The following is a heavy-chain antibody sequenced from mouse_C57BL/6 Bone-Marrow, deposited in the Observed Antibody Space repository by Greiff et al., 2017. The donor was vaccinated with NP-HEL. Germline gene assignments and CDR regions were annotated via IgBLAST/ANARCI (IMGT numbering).Heavy chain of an antibody. J-gene: IGHJ3*01. CDR3: YDYGGFAY. CDR1: GYTFTDYN. D-gene: IGHD2-4*01. V-gene: IGHV1-22*01. CDR2: INPNNGGT. Sequence: EVKLQESGPELVKPGASVKMSCKASGYTFTDYNMHWVKQSHGKSLEWIGYINPNNGGTSYNQKFKGKATLTVNKSSSTAYMELRSLTSEDSAVFIYYDYGGFAYWGQGTLVTVSA.